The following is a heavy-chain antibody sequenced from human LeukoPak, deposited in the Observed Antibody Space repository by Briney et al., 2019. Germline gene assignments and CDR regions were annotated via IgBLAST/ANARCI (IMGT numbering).Heavy chain of an antibody. Sequence: GGSLRLSCAASGFTFSSYSMNWVRQAPGKGLEWVSYISSSSSTIYYADSVKGRFTISRDNAKNSLYLQMNSLRAEDTAVYYCARLGTVTTWDYWGQGTLVTVSS. CDR2: ISSSSSTI. D-gene: IGHD4-17*01. J-gene: IGHJ4*02. CDR1: GFTFSSYS. V-gene: IGHV3-48*01. CDR3: ARLGTVTTWDY.